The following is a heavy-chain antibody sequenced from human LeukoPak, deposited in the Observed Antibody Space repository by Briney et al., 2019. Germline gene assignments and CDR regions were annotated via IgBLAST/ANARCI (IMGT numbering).Heavy chain of an antibody. D-gene: IGHD2-15*01. CDR2: INPNSGGT. J-gene: IGHJ5*02. V-gene: IGHV1-2*02. CDR3: ARDYRRGGSCYSCSDNWFDP. CDR1: GYTFTGYY. Sequence: ASVKVSCKASGYTFTGYYMHWVRQAPGQGLEWMGWINPNSGGTNYAQKFQGRVTMTRDTSISTAYMELSRLRSDDTAVYYCARDYRRGGSCYSCSDNWFDPWGQGTLVTVSS.